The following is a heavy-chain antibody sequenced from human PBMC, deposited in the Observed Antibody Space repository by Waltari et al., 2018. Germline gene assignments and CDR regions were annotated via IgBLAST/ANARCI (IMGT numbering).Heavy chain of an antibody. Sequence: EVQLVESGGGLVQPGGSLKLSCAASGFTFSGSAMHWVRQASGKGLEWVGRIRRKANSYATAYDASGKGRFTISRDDSKNTAYLQMNSLKTEDTAVYYCTRQAPDRPGDYYYYGMDVWGQGTTVTVSS. CDR2: IRRKANSYAT. CDR3: TRQAPDRPGDYYYYGMDV. CDR1: GFTFSGSA. J-gene: IGHJ6*02. V-gene: IGHV3-73*01. D-gene: IGHD2-15*01.